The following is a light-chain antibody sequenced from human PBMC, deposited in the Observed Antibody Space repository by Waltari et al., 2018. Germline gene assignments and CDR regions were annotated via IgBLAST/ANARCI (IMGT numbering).Light chain of an antibody. J-gene: IGKJ5*01. CDR3: QQRSNWPPIT. CDR1: QSINTH. V-gene: IGKV3-11*01. Sequence: EIVLTQSPATLSLSPGERATLSCRASQSINTHLAGYQQKPGQAPRLLIYDAANRATGIPARFSGSGSGTDFTLIISSLEPEDFAVYYCQQRSNWPPITFGQGTRLEMK. CDR2: DAA.